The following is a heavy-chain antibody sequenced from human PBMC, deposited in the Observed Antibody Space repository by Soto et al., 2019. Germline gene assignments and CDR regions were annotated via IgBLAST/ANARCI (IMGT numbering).Heavy chain of an antibody. CDR1: GFTFSSYG. CDR3: ARINSGFDL. Sequence: QVQLVESGGGVVQPGRSLRLSCAASGFTFSSYGMHWVRQAPGKGLEWVAVIWYDGSNKYYADSVKGRFTISRDNSKNTLYLQMNSLRAEDTAVYYCARINSGFDLWGRGTLVTVSS. J-gene: IGHJ2*01. V-gene: IGHV3-33*01. D-gene: IGHD2-15*01. CDR2: IWYDGSNK.